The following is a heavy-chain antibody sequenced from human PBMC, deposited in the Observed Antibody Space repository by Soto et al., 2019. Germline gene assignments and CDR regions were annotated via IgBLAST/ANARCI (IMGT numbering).Heavy chain of an antibody. J-gene: IGHJ6*02. Sequence: QVQLVQSGAEVKKPGSSVKVSCKASGGTFSSYAISWVRQAPGQGLEWMGGIIPIFGTANYAQKFQGRVTITADESTSTAYMELSSLRSEDTPVYYCARTLEYSNLYYYFGMDVWGQGTTVTVSS. CDR1: GGTFSSYA. CDR2: IIPIFGTA. CDR3: ARTLEYSNLYYYFGMDV. D-gene: IGHD6-6*01. V-gene: IGHV1-69*01.